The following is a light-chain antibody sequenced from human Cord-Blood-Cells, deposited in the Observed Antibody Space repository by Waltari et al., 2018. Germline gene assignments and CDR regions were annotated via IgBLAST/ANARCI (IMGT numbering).Light chain of an antibody. J-gene: IGKJ1*01. CDR2: GAS. V-gene: IGKV3-15*01. CDR3: QQYNNWPGT. CDR1: QSVSSN. Sequence: EIVMTQSPATLSVSPGERATLSCRASQSVSSNLAWYQQQPGQAPRLLIYGASTKATVIPASFSGSGSGTEFTLTISSLQSEDFAVYYCQQYNNWPGTFGQGTKVEIQ.